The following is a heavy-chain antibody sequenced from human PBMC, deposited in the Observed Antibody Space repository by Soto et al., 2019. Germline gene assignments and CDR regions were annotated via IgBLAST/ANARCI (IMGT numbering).Heavy chain of an antibody. CDR3: ARDHNFGFILYAMDV. V-gene: IGHV1-46*01. D-gene: IGHD2-15*01. CDR2: INPSSGRT. J-gene: IGHJ6*02. Sequence: ASVKFSCKAXGYTFTSYSMHWVRQAPGQGLEWMGIINPSSGRTSYAQNFQGRVTMTSDTSTSIVYMEMSSLKSEDTAVYYCARDHNFGFILYAMDVWGQGTTVTVSS. CDR1: GYTFTSYS.